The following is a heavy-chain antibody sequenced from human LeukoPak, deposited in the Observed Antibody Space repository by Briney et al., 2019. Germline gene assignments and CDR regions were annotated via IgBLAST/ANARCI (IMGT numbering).Heavy chain of an antibody. V-gene: IGHV3-74*01. CDR3: AKEGRWLQLGGAFDI. CDR1: GFTFSNFW. CDR2: INGDGSST. Sequence: GGSLRLSCEASGFTFSNFWMHWGRQVPGKGLLWVSRINGDGSSTTYADPVKGRFTISRDNSKNTLYLQMSSLRPEDTAVYYCAKEGRWLQLGGAFDIWGQGTMVSVSS. D-gene: IGHD5-24*01. J-gene: IGHJ3*02.